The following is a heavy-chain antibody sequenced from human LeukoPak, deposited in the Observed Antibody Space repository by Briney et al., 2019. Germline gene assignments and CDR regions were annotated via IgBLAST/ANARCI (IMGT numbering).Heavy chain of an antibody. CDR2: INPNSGGT. D-gene: IGHD2-2*01. CDR1: GGTFSSYT. CDR3: ARFDSNSDIVVVPAAVFDY. V-gene: IGHV1-2*02. Sequence: ASVKVSCKASGGTFSSYTISWVRQAPGQGLEWMGWINPNSGGTNYAQKFQGRVTMTRDTSISTAYMELSRLRSDDTAVYYCARFDSNSDIVVVPAAVFDYWGQGTLVTVSS. J-gene: IGHJ4*02.